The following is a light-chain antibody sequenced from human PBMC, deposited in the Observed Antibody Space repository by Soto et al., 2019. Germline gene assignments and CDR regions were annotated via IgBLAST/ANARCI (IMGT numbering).Light chain of an antibody. CDR1: NIGTKN. Sequence: SYELTQPPSVSVAPGKTATITCGGDNIGTKNVHWYQQKTGQAPVLVLRYDSDRPSRIPERFSGSNSGNTATLAISSVEAGDEADYHCQVWDSNSDHDVFGTGTKLTVL. J-gene: IGLJ1*01. V-gene: IGLV3-21*04. CDR3: QVWDSNSDHDV. CDR2: YDS.